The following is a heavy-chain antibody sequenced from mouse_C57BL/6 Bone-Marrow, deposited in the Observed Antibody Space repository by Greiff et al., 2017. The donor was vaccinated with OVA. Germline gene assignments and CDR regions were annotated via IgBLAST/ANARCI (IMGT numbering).Heavy chain of an antibody. J-gene: IGHJ1*03. CDR1: GFSFNTYA. Sequence: EVKLVESGGGLVQPKGSLKLSCAASGFSFNTYAMNWVRQAPGKGLEWVARIRSKSNNYATYYADSVKDRFTISRDDSESMLYLQMKNLKTEDTAMYYCVSSVSYWYFGVWGTGTTVTVSS. V-gene: IGHV10-1*01. CDR3: VSSVSYWYFGV. CDR2: IRSKSNNYAT.